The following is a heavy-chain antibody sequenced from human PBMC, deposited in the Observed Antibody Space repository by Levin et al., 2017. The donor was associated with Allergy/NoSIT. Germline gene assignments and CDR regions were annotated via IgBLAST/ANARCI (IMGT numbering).Heavy chain of an antibody. D-gene: IGHD3-10*01. V-gene: IGHV3-48*04. CDR1: GFTFSSYS. CDR3: ARTVRGVRYYGMDV. J-gene: IGHJ6*02. Sequence: PGGSLRLSCAASGFTFSSYSMNWVRQAPGKGLEWVSYISSSSSTIYYADSVKGRFTISRDNAKNSLYLQMNSLRAEDTAVYYCARTVRGVRYYGMDVWGQGTTVTVSS. CDR2: ISSSSSTI.